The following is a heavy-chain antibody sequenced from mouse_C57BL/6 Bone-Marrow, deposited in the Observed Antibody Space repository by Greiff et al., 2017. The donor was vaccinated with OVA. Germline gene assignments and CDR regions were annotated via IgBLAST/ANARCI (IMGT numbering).Heavy chain of an antibody. CDR2: IYPGDGDT. D-gene: IGHD3-2*02. Sequence: QVQLQQSGAELVKPGASVKISCKASGYAFSSYWMNWVKQRPGKGLEWIGQIYPGDGDTNYNGKFKGKATLTADKSSSTAYMQLSSLTSEDSAVYFCARRGSSGYRYAMDYWGQGTSVTVSS. CDR3: ARRGSSGYRYAMDY. V-gene: IGHV1-80*01. J-gene: IGHJ4*01. CDR1: GYAFSSYW.